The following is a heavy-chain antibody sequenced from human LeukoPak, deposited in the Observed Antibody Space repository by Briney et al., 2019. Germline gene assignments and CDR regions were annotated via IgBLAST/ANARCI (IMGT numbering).Heavy chain of an antibody. J-gene: IGHJ4*02. D-gene: IGHD2-15*01. CDR1: GFTFSNYW. CDR3: ARACSGGSCLAD. V-gene: IGHV3-74*01. CDR2: INSDGINT. Sequence: GGSLRLSCAASGFTFSNYWMHWVRQAPGKGLVWVSRINSDGINTSYADSVKGRFTISRDNAKNTLNLQMNSLRAEDTAVYYCARACSGGSCLADWGQGTLVTVSS.